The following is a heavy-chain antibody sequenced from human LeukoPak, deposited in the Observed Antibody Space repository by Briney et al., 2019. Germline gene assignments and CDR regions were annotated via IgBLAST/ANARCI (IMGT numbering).Heavy chain of an antibody. CDR1: CFTFNNYW. D-gene: IGHD6-13*01. Sequence: APVKGFCKGFCFTFNNYWVSRVGQAPGQGPEWVGWVNPYNGNTNSAQKLQGRVTMTTDTSTSTAYMDLRSLRSDDTAVYYCARGGPFQSSSWTVYYFDYWGQGTLVTVSS. CDR3: ARGGPFQSSSWTVYYFDY. V-gene: IGHV1-18*01. CDR2: VNPYNGNT. J-gene: IGHJ4*02.